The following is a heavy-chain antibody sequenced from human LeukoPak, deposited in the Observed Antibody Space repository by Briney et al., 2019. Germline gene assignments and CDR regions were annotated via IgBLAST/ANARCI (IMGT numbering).Heavy chain of an antibody. CDR1: GGTFSSYA. CDR2: IIPIFGTA. V-gene: IGHV1-69*01. D-gene: IGHD6-13*01. J-gene: IGHJ4*02. CDR3: ARDGYSSSWYLLFLAPYFDY. Sequence: SVKVSCKASGGTFSSYAISWVRQAPGQGLEWMGGIIPIFGTANYAQKFQGRVTITADESTSTAYMGLSSLRSEDTAVYYCARDGYSSSWYLLFLAPYFDYWGQGTLVTVSS.